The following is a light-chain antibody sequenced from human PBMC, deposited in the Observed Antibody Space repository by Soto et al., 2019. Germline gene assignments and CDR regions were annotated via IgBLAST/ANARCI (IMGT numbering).Light chain of an antibody. CDR3: RQRSTWPWA. V-gene: IGKV3-11*01. J-gene: IGKJ1*01. CDR2: DAS. Sequence: EIVLTQSPATLSLSPGERATLSCRASQSVSSYLAWYQQKPGQAPRLLIYDASNRATVIPARFSGSGSGTDFTLTVSSLESEDFAVYYCRQRSTWPWAFGQGTKVEIK. CDR1: QSVSSY.